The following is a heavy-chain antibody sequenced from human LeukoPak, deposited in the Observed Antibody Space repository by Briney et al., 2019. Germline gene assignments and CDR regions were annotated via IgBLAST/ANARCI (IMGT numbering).Heavy chain of an antibody. CDR2: IYTSGST. CDR3: ARDVRGSYYDY. CDR1: GGSISSGSYY. Sequence: SETLSLTCTVSGGSISSGSYYWSWIRQPAGKGLEWIGRIYTSGSTNYNPSLKSRVTISVDTSKNQFSLRLSSVTAADTAVYYCARDVRGSYYDYWGQGTLVTVS. V-gene: IGHV4-61*02. D-gene: IGHD1-26*01. J-gene: IGHJ4*02.